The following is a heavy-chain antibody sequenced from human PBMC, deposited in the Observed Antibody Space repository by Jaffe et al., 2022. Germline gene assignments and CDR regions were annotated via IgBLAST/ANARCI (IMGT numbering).Heavy chain of an antibody. CDR2: ISGTDGTT. Sequence: EVQLLESGGGLVQPGGSLRLSCAASGFSFSSYAMNWVRQAPGKGPEWVSGISGTDGTTYYTDSVKGRFTISRDNSKNTLFLQVNSLRAEDTAIYYCARDRYSSGRSDFFNFWGRGTLVTVSS. CDR1: GFSFSSYA. CDR3: ARDRYSSGRSDFFNF. V-gene: IGHV3-23*01. D-gene: IGHD6-19*01. J-gene: IGHJ4*02.